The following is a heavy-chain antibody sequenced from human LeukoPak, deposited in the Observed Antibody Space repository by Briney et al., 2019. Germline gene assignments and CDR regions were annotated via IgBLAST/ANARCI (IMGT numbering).Heavy chain of an antibody. D-gene: IGHD4-17*01. Sequence: SETLSLTCVVSGGSLSTHHWSWIRQSPGRGLEWIGYIYYTGSTNYNPSLESRVTISVDTSKNQFSLKLSSVTAADTAVYYCARDPPWGVTTPIVWGQGTMVTVSS. CDR3: ARDPPWGVTTPIV. CDR2: IYYTGST. V-gene: IGHV4-59*11. J-gene: IGHJ3*01. CDR1: GGSLSTHH.